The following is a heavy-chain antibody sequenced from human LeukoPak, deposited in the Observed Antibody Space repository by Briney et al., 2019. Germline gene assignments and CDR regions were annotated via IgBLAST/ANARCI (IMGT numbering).Heavy chain of an antibody. Sequence: PGGSLRLSCAASGFTVSNSAMSWGRQAPGKGLEWVSDISGSSDDTYYADSVKGRFTTSRDNSKNTLYLQMNNLRAEDTAVYYCVRRHCSDGRCYLVYWGQGTLVTVSS. CDR3: VRRHCSDGRCYLVY. CDR1: GFTVSNSA. J-gene: IGHJ4*02. D-gene: IGHD2-15*01. CDR2: ISGSSDDT. V-gene: IGHV3-23*01.